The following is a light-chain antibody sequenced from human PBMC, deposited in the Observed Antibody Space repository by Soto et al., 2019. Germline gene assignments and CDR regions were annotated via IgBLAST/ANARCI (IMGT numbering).Light chain of an antibody. V-gene: IGLV3-21*04. J-gene: IGLJ2*01. CDR2: YDT. CDR3: QVWDTSDNHII. CDR1: NIGSKS. Sequence: SSELTQPPSVSVAPGKTARVSCGGNNIGSKSAHWYQQKPGQAPVLVIYYDTTRPSGIPERFSGSNSGNTATLTISRVEAGDEADYYCQVWDTSDNHIIFGGGTKLTVL.